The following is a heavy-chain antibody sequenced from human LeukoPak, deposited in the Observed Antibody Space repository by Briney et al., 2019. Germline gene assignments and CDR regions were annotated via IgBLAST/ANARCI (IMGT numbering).Heavy chain of an antibody. Sequence: ASVKVSSKASGYTFSSYYMHWVRQAPGQGLEWMGIINPSGGSTTYAQKFQGRVTMTRDTSTSTVYMELSSLRSEDTAVYYCARDVHMTTMTTGPLNYWGQGTLVTVSS. V-gene: IGHV1-46*01. D-gene: IGHD4-17*01. CDR2: INPSGGST. J-gene: IGHJ4*02. CDR1: GYTFSSYY. CDR3: ARDVHMTTMTTGPLNY.